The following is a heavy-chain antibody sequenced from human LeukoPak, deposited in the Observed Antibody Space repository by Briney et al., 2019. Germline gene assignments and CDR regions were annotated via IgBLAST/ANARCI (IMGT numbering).Heavy chain of an antibody. J-gene: IGHJ6*03. CDR3: AKYITVSTNSYYYYMDV. CDR1: GFTFITSA. V-gene: IGHV3-23*01. CDR2: ISDSGLST. Sequence: GGSLRLSCAASGFTFITSAMTWVRQAPGKGLEWVSYISDSGLSTYYADSVKGRFTISRDNSKNTLHLQMTSLRAEDTAVYYCAKYITVSTNSYYYYMDVWGKGTTVTVSS. D-gene: IGHD4-11*01.